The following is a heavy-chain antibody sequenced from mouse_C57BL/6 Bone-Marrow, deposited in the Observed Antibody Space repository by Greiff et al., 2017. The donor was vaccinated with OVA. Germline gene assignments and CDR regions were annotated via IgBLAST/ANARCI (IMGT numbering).Heavy chain of an antibody. J-gene: IGHJ2*01. CDR2: IWRGGST. D-gene: IGHD1-1*01. CDR1: GFSLTSYG. V-gene: IGHV2-2*01. Sequence: VMLVESGPGLVQPSQSLSITCTVSGFSLTSYGVHWVRQSPGKGLEWLGVIWRGGSTDYNAAFISRLSISKDNSKSQVFFKMNSLQADDTAIYYCASFTVDYFDYWGQGTTLTVSS. CDR3: ASFTVDYFDY.